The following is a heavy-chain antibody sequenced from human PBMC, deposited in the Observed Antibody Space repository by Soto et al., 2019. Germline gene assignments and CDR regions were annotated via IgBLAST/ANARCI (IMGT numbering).Heavy chain of an antibody. D-gene: IGHD3-10*01. CDR1: GGSISGGGYY. Sequence: QVQLQESGPGLVKPSQTLSLTCTVSGGSISGGGYYWSWIRQHPGKGLEWIGYIYYSGSTYYNPSLKSRVTISVDTSKNQFSLKLGSVTAADTAVYYCARFYMVRGVMGAFDIWGQGTMVTVSS. CDR2: IYYSGST. V-gene: IGHV4-31*03. CDR3: ARFYMVRGVMGAFDI. J-gene: IGHJ3*02.